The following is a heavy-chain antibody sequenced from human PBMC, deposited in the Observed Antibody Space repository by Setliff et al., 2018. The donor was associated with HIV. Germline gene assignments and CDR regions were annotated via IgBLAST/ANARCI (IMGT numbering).Heavy chain of an antibody. CDR2: IYYSGAT. V-gene: IGHV4-34*01. D-gene: IGHD3-16*01. Sequence: SETLSLTCAVYGGSFSEYYWGWIRQPPGKGLEWIGSIYYSGATYYKPSLKSRLTIAIDTSKNQFSLNLNSVTATDTAVYYCAKRTFGSGRLDPWGQGTLVTVSS. CDR3: AKRTFGSGRLDP. J-gene: IGHJ5*02. CDR1: GGSFSEYY.